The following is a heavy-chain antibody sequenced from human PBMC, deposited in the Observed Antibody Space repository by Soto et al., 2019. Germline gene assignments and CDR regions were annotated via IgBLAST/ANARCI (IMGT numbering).Heavy chain of an antibody. V-gene: IGHV3-53*04. CDR1: GIPVSSNY. CDR3: ARDGPYYYASRMDA. D-gene: IGHD3-10*01. CDR2: LHSGGDT. Sequence: EVQLVESGGGLVQPGGSLRLSCAASGIPVSSNYMTWVRQAPGKGLEWVSVLHSGGDTYYANSVKGRFTISRHDSTNTLFRQMNSLTPEDTAVYYWARDGPYYYASRMDAWGQGTTVTVSS. J-gene: IGHJ6*02.